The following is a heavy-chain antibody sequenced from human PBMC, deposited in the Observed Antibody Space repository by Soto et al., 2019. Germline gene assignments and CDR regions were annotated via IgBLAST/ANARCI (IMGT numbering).Heavy chain of an antibody. D-gene: IGHD2-15*01. Sequence: SVKVSRKASGGTFSSYAISWVRQAPGQGLEWMGWINAGNGNTKYSQKFQGRVTITRDTSASTAYMELSSLRSEDTAVYYCARDLGGWPDYWGQGTLVTVSS. CDR3: ARDLGGWPDY. J-gene: IGHJ4*02. CDR2: INAGNGNT. V-gene: IGHV1-3*01. CDR1: GGTFSSYA.